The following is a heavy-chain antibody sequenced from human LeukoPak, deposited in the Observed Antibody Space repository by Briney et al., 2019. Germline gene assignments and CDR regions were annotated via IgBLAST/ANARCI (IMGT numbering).Heavy chain of an antibody. CDR3: ARCDSSGAEFDY. V-gene: IGHV1-46*01. D-gene: IGHD3-22*01. J-gene: IGHJ4*02. CDR2: INPSGGST. CDR1: GYTFTSYY. Sequence: ASVKVSCKASGYTFTSYYMHWVRQAPGQGLEWMGIINPSGGSTSYAQKFQGRVTMTRDTSTSTVYMELRSLRSDDTAVYYCARCDSSGAEFDYWGQGTLVTVSS.